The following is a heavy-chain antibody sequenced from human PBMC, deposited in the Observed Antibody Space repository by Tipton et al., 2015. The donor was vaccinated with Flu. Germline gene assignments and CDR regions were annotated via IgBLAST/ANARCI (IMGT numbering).Heavy chain of an antibody. CDR1: GYIFSSYW. CDR3: ARRAPDSSGFYYHFAF. J-gene: IGHJ4*02. CDR2: IYPGDSDT. D-gene: IGHD3-22*01. Sequence: VQLVQSGAEVKKPGESLKISCKTSGYIFSSYWIGWVRQMPGKGLEWMGIIYPGDSDTSYRPSFQGQVTISVDKSSSTAYLQWSSLRASDTAMYYCARRAPDSSGFYYHFAFWGQGPQVPVSS. V-gene: IGHV5-51*01.